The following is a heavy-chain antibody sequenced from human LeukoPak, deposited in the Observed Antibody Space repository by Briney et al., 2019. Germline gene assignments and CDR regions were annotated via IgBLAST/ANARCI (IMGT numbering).Heavy chain of an antibody. CDR1: GFTFSSYW. D-gene: IGHD6-6*01. CDR2: INSDGSST. CDR3: AREISSSSSFDY. J-gene: IGHJ4*02. Sequence: GGSLRLSCAASGFTFSSYWMHWVRQSPGKGLVWVARINSDGSSTSYADSVKGRFTISRDNAKNTLYLQMNSPRAEDTAVYYCAREISSSSSFDYWGQGTLVTVSS. V-gene: IGHV3-74*01.